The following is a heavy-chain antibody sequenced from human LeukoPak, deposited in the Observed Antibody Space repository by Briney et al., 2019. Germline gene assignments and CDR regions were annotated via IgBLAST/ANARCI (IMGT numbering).Heavy chain of an antibody. Sequence: SETLSLTCVVSGYSISSGYYWGWIRQPPGKGLEWIGSIYHSGSTYYNPSLKSRVTISVDTSKNQFSLKLSSVTAADTAVYYCAREYSSSNIDYWGQGTLVTVSS. CDR1: GYSISSGYY. J-gene: IGHJ4*02. V-gene: IGHV4-38-2*02. CDR3: AREYSSSNIDY. CDR2: IYHSGST. D-gene: IGHD6-6*01.